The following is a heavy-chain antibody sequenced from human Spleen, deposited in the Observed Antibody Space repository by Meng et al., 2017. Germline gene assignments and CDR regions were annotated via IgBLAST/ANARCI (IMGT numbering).Heavy chain of an antibody. CDR2: INPSNGGT. Sequence: QVQLVQSGAEVKKPGASVKLSCKASGYIFTDYFIHWVRQAPGQGLEWMGTINPSNGGTNYVQKFQGRLTVTRDTSTSTVYMDLRSLISEDTAVYYCAREKSPGHFDFWGQGTLVTVSS. V-gene: IGHV1-46*01. CDR3: AREKSPGHFDF. CDR1: GYIFTDYF. J-gene: IGHJ4*02.